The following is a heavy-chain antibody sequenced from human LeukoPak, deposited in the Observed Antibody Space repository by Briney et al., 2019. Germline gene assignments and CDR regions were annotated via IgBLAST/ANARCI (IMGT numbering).Heavy chain of an antibody. CDR2: IISSSTYI. CDR3: GRDMSLAAPGGFDY. Sequence: GGSLRLSCAASGFTFRSYSMNWVRQAPGKGLEWVSTIISSSTYIYYADSVKGRFTISRDNAENSVYLQMDSLRGDDTAVYYCGRDMSLAAPGGFDYWGQGTLVTVSS. V-gene: IGHV3-21*03. D-gene: IGHD6-6*01. CDR1: GFTFRSYS. J-gene: IGHJ4*02.